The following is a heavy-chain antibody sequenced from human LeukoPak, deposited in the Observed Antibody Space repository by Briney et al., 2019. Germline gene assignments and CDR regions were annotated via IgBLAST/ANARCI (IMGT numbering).Heavy chain of an antibody. CDR2: INHSGST. CDR1: GGSFSGYY. V-gene: IGHV4-34*01. J-gene: IGHJ5*02. CDR3: ARCPGVVRSRRNWFDP. Sequence: SETLSLTCAVYGGSFSGYYWSWIGQPPGKGLEWVGEINHSGSTNYNPSLKSRVTISVDTSKNQFSLKLSSVTAADTAMYYCARCPGVVRSRRNWFDPRGQGTLVTVSS. D-gene: IGHD3-16*01.